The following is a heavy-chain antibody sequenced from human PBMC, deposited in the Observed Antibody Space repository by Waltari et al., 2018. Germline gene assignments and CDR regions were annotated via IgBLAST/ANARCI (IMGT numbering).Heavy chain of an antibody. CDR3: ARDHNPNYGDYFYYYYGMDV. J-gene: IGHJ6*02. CDR2: IYHSGST. V-gene: IGHV4-4*02. D-gene: IGHD4-17*01. CDR1: GGSISSSNW. Sequence: QVQLQESGPGLVKPSGTLSLTCAVSGGSISSSNWWSWVRQPPGKGLEWIGEIYHSGSTNYNPSLKSRVTISVDKSKNQFSLKLSSVTAADTAVYYCARDHNPNYGDYFYYYYGMDVWGQGTTVTVSS.